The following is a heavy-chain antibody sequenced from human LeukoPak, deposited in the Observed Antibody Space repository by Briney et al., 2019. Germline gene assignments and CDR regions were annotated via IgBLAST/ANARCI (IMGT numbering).Heavy chain of an antibody. V-gene: IGHV4-34*01. J-gene: IGHJ4*02. CDR3: ARLIGRLRYFDWLFDY. D-gene: IGHD3-9*01. CDR2: INHSGST. Sequence: SETLSLTCAVYGGSFSGYYWSWIRQPPGKGLEWIGEINHSGSTNYNPSLKSRVTISVDTSKNQFSLKLSSVTAADTAVYYCARLIGRLRYFDWLFDYWGQGTLVTVSS. CDR1: GGSFSGYY.